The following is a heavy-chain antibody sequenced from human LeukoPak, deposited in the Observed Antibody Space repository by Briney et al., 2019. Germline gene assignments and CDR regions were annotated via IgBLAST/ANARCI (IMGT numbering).Heavy chain of an antibody. J-gene: IGHJ5*02. D-gene: IGHD3-10*01. Sequence: ASLKVSCKASGYSLTAYNIHWVRQAPGQGLEWMAWINPNSGGTNCAQKFQGRVTVTRDTSISTAYMEMNSLTSDDTAVYYCARLVRGLYWFDPWGQGTQVTVSS. V-gene: IGHV1-2*02. CDR1: GYSLTAYN. CDR2: INPNSGGT. CDR3: ARLVRGLYWFDP.